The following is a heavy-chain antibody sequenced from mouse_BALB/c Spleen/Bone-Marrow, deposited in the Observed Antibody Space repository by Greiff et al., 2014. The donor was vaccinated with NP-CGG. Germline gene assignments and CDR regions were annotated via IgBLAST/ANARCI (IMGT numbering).Heavy chain of an antibody. CDR2: IDPANGNT. D-gene: IGHD1-1*01. V-gene: IGHV14-3*02. CDR1: GFNIKDTY. Sequence: VQLQQSGAELVKPGASVKLSCTAPGFNIKDTYMHWVKQRPEQGLEWIGRIDPANGNTKYDPKFQGKATITADTSSNTADLQLSSLTSEDTAVYYCAMYYYGSSLFAYWGQGTLVTVSA. J-gene: IGHJ3*01. CDR3: AMYYYGSSLFAY.